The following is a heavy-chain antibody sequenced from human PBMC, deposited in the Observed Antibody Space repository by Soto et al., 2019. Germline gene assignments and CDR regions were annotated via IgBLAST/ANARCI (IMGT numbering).Heavy chain of an antibody. CDR2: ISAYNGNT. D-gene: IGHD6-13*01. V-gene: IGHV1-18*01. CDR3: ARLYPEQQAYDY. Sequence: VSVKVSCKASGYTFTSYGISWVRQAPGQGLEWMGWISAYNGNTNYAQKLQGRVTMTRDTSTSTVYMELSSLRSEDTAVYYCARLYPEQQAYDYWGQGTLVTVSS. CDR1: GYTFTSYG. J-gene: IGHJ4*02.